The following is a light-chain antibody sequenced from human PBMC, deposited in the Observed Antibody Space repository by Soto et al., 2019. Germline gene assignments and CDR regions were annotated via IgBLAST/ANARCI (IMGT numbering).Light chain of an antibody. CDR3: QQGYSTPRT. V-gene: IGKV1-39*01. Sequence: DIQMTQSPSSLSASVGDRVTITCRASQSISTYLNWYHQKPGKAPKLLIDAASSLQSGVPSRFSGSGSGTDFTLTISSLQPEDFATYYCQQGYSTPRTFGQGTKV. CDR1: QSISTY. CDR2: AAS. J-gene: IGKJ1*01.